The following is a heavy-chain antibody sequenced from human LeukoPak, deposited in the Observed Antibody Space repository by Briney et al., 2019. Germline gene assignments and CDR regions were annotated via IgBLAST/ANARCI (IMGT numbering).Heavy chain of an antibody. Sequence: QPGGSLRLSCAASGFTFSSYVMSWVRQAPGKGLEWVSEIIGSGGSTYYADSVKGRFTISRDNTRNTLYLQMNSLRAEDTAVYYCAKDKGSTITGRDSDDYWGQGTLVTVSS. CDR3: AKDKGSTITGRDSDDY. CDR2: IIGSGGST. D-gene: IGHD1-14*01. V-gene: IGHV3-23*01. CDR1: GFTFSSYV. J-gene: IGHJ4*02.